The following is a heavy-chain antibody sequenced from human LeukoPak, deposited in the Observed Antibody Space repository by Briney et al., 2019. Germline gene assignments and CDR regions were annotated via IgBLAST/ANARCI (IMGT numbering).Heavy chain of an antibody. Sequence: GGSLRLSCAASGFTFSSYSMNWVRQAPGKGLEWVSSISSSSSYIYYADSVKGRFTISRDNAKNSLYLQMNSLRAEDTAVYYCARDLGSPGGNIVATIVFDYWGQGTLVTVSS. CDR3: ARDLGSPGGNIVATIVFDY. V-gene: IGHV3-21*01. CDR2: ISSSSSYI. CDR1: GFTFSSYS. D-gene: IGHD5-12*01. J-gene: IGHJ4*02.